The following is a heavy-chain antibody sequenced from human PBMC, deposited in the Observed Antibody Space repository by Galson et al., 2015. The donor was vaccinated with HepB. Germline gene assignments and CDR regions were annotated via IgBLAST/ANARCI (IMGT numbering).Heavy chain of an antibody. D-gene: IGHD6-19*01. CDR3: ARQRPYSTGWWTIDY. CDR2: IYPGDSDT. J-gene: IGHJ4*02. CDR1: GYSFTNYW. Sequence: QSGAEVKKPGESLKISCKGSGYSFTNYWIAWVRQMPGKGLEWMGIIYPGDSDTRYSPSFQGQVTISADKSITTAYLQWSSLKASDTAMYYCARQRPYSTGWWTIDYWGQGTPVTVSS. V-gene: IGHV5-51*01.